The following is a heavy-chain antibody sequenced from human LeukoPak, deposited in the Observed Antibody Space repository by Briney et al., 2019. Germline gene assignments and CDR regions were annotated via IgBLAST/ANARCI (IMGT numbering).Heavy chain of an antibody. V-gene: IGHV3-53*01. Sequence: PGGSLRLSCAASGFTVSSNYMSWVRQAPGKGLEWVSVIYSGGSTYYADSVKGRFTISRDNAKNMLYLQVNSLRAEDTAVYYCARGEEYLGQGRPFDIWGQGTMVTVSS. CDR3: ARGEEYLGQGRPFDI. D-gene: IGHD2-2*01. CDR1: GFTVSSNY. CDR2: IYSGGST. J-gene: IGHJ3*02.